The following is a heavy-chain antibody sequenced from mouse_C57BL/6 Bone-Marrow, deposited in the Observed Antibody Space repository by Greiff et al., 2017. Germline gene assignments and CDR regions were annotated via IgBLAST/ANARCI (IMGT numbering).Heavy chain of an antibody. Sequence: EVQVVESGPELVQPGASVKMSCKASGYTFTDYNMHWVKQSHGKSLEWIGYINPNNGGTSYNQKFKGKATLTVNKSSSTAYMGLRSRTSEDSAVYYCARGQGAMDYWGQGTSVTGSS. V-gene: IGHV1-22*01. CDR2: INPNNGGT. CDR1: GYTFTDYN. D-gene: IGHD3-2*02. J-gene: IGHJ4*01. CDR3: ARGQGAMDY.